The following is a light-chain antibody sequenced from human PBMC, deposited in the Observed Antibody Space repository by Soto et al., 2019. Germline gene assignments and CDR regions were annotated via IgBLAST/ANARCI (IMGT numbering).Light chain of an antibody. CDR2: DVS. J-gene: IGLJ3*02. CDR3: CSYAGSLWV. CDR1: SGDVGFYNY. V-gene: IGLV2-11*01. Sequence: QSALTQPRSVSGSPGQSVTISCTGTSGDVGFYNYVSWYQQHPGKAPKLMIYDVSKRPSGVPDRFSGSKSGNTASLTISGLQAEDEADYCCCSYAGSLWVFGGGTKLTVL.